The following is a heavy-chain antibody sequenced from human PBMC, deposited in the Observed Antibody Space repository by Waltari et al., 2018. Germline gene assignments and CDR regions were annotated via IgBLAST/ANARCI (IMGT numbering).Heavy chain of an antibody. D-gene: IGHD1-26*01. V-gene: IGHV3-23*01. CDR1: GFTFGNYD. Sequence: EVQLLESGGGLVQPGGSLRLSCAASGFTFGNYDMSWVRQAPGKGREWVSRISGRGSKTSNGDAVNGRFTISRDNSRNTLFLIMNSLRAGDTAVYYCARDAGAGYYYFDLWGQGTLVTVSS. J-gene: IGHJ4*02. CDR2: ISGRGSKT. CDR3: ARDAGAGYYYFDL.